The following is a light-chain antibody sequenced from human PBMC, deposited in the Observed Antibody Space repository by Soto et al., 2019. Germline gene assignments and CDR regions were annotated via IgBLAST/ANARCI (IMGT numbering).Light chain of an antibody. CDR1: QTISGF. Sequence: DIQMTQSPSSLSAFVGDRVTITCRASQTISGFLNWYQQKPGKAPGLLIYSASTLQSGVPSRFNASGSGTEFTLTISSLQPEDFATYYCQQSYTTLGTFGQGTTVEIK. V-gene: IGKV1-39*01. J-gene: IGKJ1*01. CDR2: SAS. CDR3: QQSYTTLGT.